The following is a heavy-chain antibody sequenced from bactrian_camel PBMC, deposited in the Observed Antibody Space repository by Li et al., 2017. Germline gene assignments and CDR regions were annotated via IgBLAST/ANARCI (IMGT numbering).Heavy chain of an antibody. CDR3: ARGSWSDFFY. Sequence: VQLVESGGGSVQAGGSLTPSCTASESTYRSICMAWFRQAPGSQRETVATVDSTNYADSVKGQFTISRDNAKNKVYLQMNSLKPEDTALYYCARGSWSDFFYWGQGTQVTVS. D-gene: IGHD6*01. J-gene: IGHJ4*01. CDR1: ESTYRSIC. CDR2: VDST. V-gene: IGHV3S53*01.